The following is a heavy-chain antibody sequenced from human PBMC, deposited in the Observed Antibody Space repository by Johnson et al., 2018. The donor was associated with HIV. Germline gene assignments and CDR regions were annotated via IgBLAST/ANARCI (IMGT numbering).Heavy chain of an antibody. Sequence: QVQVVESGGGVVQPGRSLRLSCAASGFTFSSYAMHWVRQAPGKGLEWVAVISYDGSNEYYADSVKGRFTISRDNSKNTLYLQMNSLRAEDTAVYYCARDRGAYCGGDCYGAFDIWGQGTMVTVSS. D-gene: IGHD2-21*02. CDR1: GFTFSSYA. J-gene: IGHJ3*02. CDR3: ARDRGAYCGGDCYGAFDI. V-gene: IGHV3-30-3*01. CDR2: ISYDGSNE.